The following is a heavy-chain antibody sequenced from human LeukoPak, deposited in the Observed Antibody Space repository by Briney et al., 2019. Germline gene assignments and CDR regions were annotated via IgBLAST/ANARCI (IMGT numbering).Heavy chain of an antibody. J-gene: IGHJ4*02. CDR1: GGTFSSYA. Sequence: SVKVSCKASGGTFSSYAISWVRQAPGQGLEWMGRSIPIFGTANYAQKFQGRVTITTDESTSTAYMELSSLRSEDTAVYYCARVGSGGPGSRHEGGYFDYWGQGTLVTVSS. CDR2: SIPIFGTA. CDR3: ARVGSGGPGSRHEGGYFDY. V-gene: IGHV1-69*05. D-gene: IGHD2-15*01.